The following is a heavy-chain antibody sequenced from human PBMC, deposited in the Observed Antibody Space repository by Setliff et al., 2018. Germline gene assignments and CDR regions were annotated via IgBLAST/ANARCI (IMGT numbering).Heavy chain of an antibody. CDR2: IGGHNDDP. CDR1: GYPFNNYG. Sequence: ASVKVSCKASGYPFNNYGISWLRQTPGQGLEWMGWIGGHNDDPLFAQKFQGRVTMTADTSTTTAYMELKSLRSDDTAVYYCARSWRAGALNHFDYWGQGSQGTVSS. V-gene: IGHV1-18*01. J-gene: IGHJ4*02. D-gene: IGHD3-3*01. CDR3: ARSWRAGALNHFDY.